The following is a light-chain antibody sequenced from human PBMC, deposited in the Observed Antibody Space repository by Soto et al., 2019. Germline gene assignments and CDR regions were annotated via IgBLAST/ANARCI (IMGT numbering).Light chain of an antibody. Sequence: EIVMTQSPATLSVSPVDRVTLSCRASESIGSNVAWYQQKPGQAPRLLMYGTSVRATGIPARFSGSGSETEFTLTISGLQPEDFAIYYCQQWIRWTFGQGTRLELK. CDR3: QQWIRWT. J-gene: IGKJ1*01. CDR1: ESIGSN. V-gene: IGKV3-15*01. CDR2: GTS.